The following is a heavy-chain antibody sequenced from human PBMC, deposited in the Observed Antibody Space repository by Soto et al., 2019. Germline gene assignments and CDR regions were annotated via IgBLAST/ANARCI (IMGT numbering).Heavy chain of an antibody. Sequence: QVQVVESGGGVVQPGRSLRLSCAASGFTFRSYAMHWVRQAPGKGLEWVAVISYDGVTIYHADSVKGRFTISRDNSKDTLYLXMDSLRAADXXXXXXXXXHTTNWYYXXXXXXXWG. CDR2: ISYDGVTI. V-gene: IGHV3-30*04. J-gene: IGHJ3*01. CDR1: GFTFRSYA. CDR3: XXXHTTNWYYXXXXXXX. D-gene: IGHD1-7*01.